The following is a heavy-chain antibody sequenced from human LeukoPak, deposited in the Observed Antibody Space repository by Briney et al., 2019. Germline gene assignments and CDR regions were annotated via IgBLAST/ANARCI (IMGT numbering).Heavy chain of an antibody. CDR3: AKRVDYSGNYYFDY. J-gene: IGHJ4*02. CDR2: MYSGGST. Sequence: PGGSLRLSCAASGFTVSSKYMSWVRQAPGKGLEWVSVMYSGGSTYYADSVEGRFTISRDNSKNTLSLQMNSLRAEDTAVYYCAKRVDYSGNYYFDYWGQGTLVTVSS. CDR1: GFTVSSKY. D-gene: IGHD1-26*01. V-gene: IGHV3-53*01.